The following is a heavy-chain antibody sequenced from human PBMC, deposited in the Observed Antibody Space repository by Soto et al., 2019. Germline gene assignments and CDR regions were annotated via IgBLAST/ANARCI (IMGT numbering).Heavy chain of an antibody. CDR2: IKSKPAGGTI. D-gene: IGHD4-17*01. CDR1: GFTFTNAW. CDR3: TTGGGVYGFGY. J-gene: IGHJ4*02. Sequence: EVQLVESGGGLVKSGGSLRLSCAASGFTFTNAWMNWVRQAPGKGLEWVARIKSKPAGGTIDYAAPVKGRFTISRDDSKNTVSLQMNRLRTEEQAVYYCTTGGGVYGFGYWGQGTLVTVSS. V-gene: IGHV3-15*07.